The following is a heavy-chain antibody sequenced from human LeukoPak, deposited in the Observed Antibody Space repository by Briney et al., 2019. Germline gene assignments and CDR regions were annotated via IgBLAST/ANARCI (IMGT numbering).Heavy chain of an antibody. CDR3: ARGAAYDYVWGSYRLDAFDI. Sequence: SETLSLTCTVSGGSISSYYWSWIRQPPGKGLEWIGYIYYSGSTNYNPSLKSRVTISVDTSKNQFSLKLSSVTAADTAVYYCARGAAYDYVWGSYRLDAFDIWGQGTMVTVSS. D-gene: IGHD3-16*02. CDR1: GGSISSYY. CDR2: IYYSGST. V-gene: IGHV4-59*01. J-gene: IGHJ3*02.